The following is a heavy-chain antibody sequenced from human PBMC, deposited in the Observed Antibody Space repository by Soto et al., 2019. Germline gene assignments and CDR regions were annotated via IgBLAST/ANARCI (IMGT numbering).Heavy chain of an antibody. D-gene: IGHD6-13*01. CDR1: GGTFSSLR. V-gene: IGHV1-69*13. CDR3: PRGSGAKLCSS. CDR2: IVPIYRTA. J-gene: IGHJ4*02. Sequence: GASVKASCKACGGTFSSLRLNWVRQSPGQGLDWVGCIVPIYRTADYAQKFQGRVTITADESARTTYMELRGLKSHDTGVYYCPRGSGAKLCSSWGKRSLVTVSS.